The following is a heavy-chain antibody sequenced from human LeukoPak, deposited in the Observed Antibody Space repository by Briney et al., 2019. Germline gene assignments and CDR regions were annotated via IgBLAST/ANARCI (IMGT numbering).Heavy chain of an antibody. D-gene: IGHD1-1*01. CDR3: AKNVESDY. V-gene: IGHV3-23*01. CDR1: GFTFSSYA. J-gene: IGHJ4*02. CDR2: ISGSATST. Sequence: SGGSLRLSCGAWGFTFSSYAMSWVRQAPGKGVEWVSDISGSATSTSYASSVRGRFTISRDNSKNTLYLQMNSLRAEDTAIYYCAKNVESDYWGQGTLVTVSS.